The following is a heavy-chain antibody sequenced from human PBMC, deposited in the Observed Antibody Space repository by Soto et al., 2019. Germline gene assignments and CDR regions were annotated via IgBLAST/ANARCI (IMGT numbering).Heavy chain of an antibody. CDR2: IIPILGIA. D-gene: IGHD1-1*01. CDR3: ARDEEPRYYYYYMDV. V-gene: IGHV1-69*08. J-gene: IGHJ6*03. Sequence: QVQLVQSGAEVKKPGSSVKVSCKASGGTFSSYTISWVRQAPGQGLEWMGRIIPILGIANYAQKFQGRVTITADKSTSTAYLELSSMRSEETAVYYCARDEEPRYYYYYMDVWGKGTTVTVSS. CDR1: GGTFSSYT.